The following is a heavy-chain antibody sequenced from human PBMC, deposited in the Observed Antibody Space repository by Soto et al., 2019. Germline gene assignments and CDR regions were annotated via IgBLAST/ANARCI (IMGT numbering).Heavy chain of an antibody. CDR1: GFTFSSYE. CDR3: ARHLRGVGATKAFDI. Sequence: VGSLRLSCAASGFTFSSYEMNWVRQAPGKGLEWVSYISSSDSPIYYADSVKGRFTISRDNAKNSLYLQMNSLRAEDTAVYYCARHLRGVGATKAFDIYGQGTMVTVSS. CDR2: ISSSDSPI. D-gene: IGHD1-26*01. J-gene: IGHJ3*02. V-gene: IGHV3-48*03.